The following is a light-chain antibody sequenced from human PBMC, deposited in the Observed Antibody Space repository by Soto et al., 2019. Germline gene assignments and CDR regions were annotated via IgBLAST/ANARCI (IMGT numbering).Light chain of an antibody. V-gene: IGKV3-15*01. CDR3: QQYNSWPFT. CDR1: QSVSSN. J-gene: IGKJ3*01. CDR2: GAS. Sequence: EIVMTQSPATLSVSPGERATLSCRASQSVSSNLAWYQQKPGQAPRLLIYGASTWATGIPARFSGSGSGTEFTLPISRLQSEDFAVYYCQQYNSWPFTFGPGTKVDIK.